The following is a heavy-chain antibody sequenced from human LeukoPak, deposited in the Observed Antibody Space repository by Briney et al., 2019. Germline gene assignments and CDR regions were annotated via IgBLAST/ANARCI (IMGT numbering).Heavy chain of an antibody. D-gene: IGHD2-15*01. Sequence: ASVKVSCKASGYTFTSYDINWVRQATGQGLEWMGWMNPNSGNTGYAQKFQGRVTMTRNTSISTACMELSSLRSEDTAVYYCARGNYCSGGSCYLDPGEFDYWGQGTLVTVSS. J-gene: IGHJ4*02. CDR1: GYTFTSYD. CDR2: MNPNSGNT. V-gene: IGHV1-8*01. CDR3: ARGNYCSGGSCYLDPGEFDY.